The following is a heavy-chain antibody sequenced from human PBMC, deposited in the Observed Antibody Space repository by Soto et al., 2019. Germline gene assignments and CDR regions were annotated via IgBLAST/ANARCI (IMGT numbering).Heavy chain of an antibody. J-gene: IGHJ4*02. CDR2: IGVYDNRT. D-gene: IGHD6-19*01. Sequence: QVELVQSGAEVKRPGASVKVACQASGFPFETYGVSWVRQAPGQGLEWMGWIGVYDNRTRYAQNFQDRVLLTADRSTSTAYLELRSLKYDDTAIYYCARDLGPSSGWDFDFWGQGTLVTVSS. V-gene: IGHV1-18*04. CDR3: ARDLGPSSGWDFDF. CDR1: GFPFETYG.